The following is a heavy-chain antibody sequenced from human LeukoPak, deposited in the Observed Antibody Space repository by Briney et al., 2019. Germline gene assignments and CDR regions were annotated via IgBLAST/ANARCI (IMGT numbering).Heavy chain of an antibody. CDR1: GYTFTGYY. Sequence: WASVKVSCKASGYTFTGYYMHWVRQAPGLGLEWMGWINPNSGGTNYAQKFQGRVTMTRDTSISTAYMELSRLRSDDTAVYYCASLRYYYDSSGHDYWGQGTLVTVSS. D-gene: IGHD3-22*01. V-gene: IGHV1-2*02. J-gene: IGHJ4*02. CDR2: INPNSGGT. CDR3: ASLRYYYDSSGHDY.